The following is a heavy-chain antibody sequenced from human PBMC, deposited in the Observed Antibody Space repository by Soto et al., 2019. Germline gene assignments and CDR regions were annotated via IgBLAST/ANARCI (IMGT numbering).Heavy chain of an antibody. D-gene: IGHD1-26*01. V-gene: IGHV3-23*01. Sequence: GESLKISCAASGFTFSSYAMSWVRQAPGKGLEWVSAISGSGGSTYYADSVKGRFTISRDNSKNTLYLQMNSLRAEDTAVYYCAKDQEWELDAFDIWGQGTMVTVSS. CDR1: GFTFSSYA. CDR3: AKDQEWELDAFDI. J-gene: IGHJ3*02. CDR2: ISGSGGST.